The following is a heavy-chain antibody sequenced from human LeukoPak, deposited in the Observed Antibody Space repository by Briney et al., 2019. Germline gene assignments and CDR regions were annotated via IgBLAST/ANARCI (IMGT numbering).Heavy chain of an antibody. V-gene: IGHV7-4-1*02. D-gene: IGHD2-15*01. Sequence: ASVKVSCKASGYTFTTYGMNWVRQAPGQGLEWMGWINTNTRNPTYAQGFTGRFVFSSDTSFSTAYLQISSSKAEDPAAYYCASSYCSGGSCYPQQSVYYCDFWVRGTLVTVSS. CDR1: GYTFTTYG. CDR3: ASSYCSGGSCYPQQSVYYCDF. CDR2: INTNTRNP. J-gene: IGHJ4*02.